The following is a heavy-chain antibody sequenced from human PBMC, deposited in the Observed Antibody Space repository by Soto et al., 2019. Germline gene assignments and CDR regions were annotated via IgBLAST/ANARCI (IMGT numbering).Heavy chain of an antibody. J-gene: IGHJ4*02. D-gene: IGHD3-10*01. Sequence: PGGPLRPSCSASGFTFSSYAMHWFRQAPGKGLEYVSAISSNRGSTYYADSVKGRFTISRNNSKNTLYRQMNCLRAEDTAVYYCAKDHRRITMVRRVPYDYWGQRTLVTVSS. CDR2: ISSNRGST. CDR3: AKDHRRITMVRRVPYDY. V-gene: IGHV3-64*04. CDR1: GFTFSSYA.